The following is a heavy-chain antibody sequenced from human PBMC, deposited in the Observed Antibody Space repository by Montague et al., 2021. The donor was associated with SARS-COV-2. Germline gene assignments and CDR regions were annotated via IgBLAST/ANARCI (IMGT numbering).Heavy chain of an antibody. V-gene: IGHV4-59*01. J-gene: IGHJ3*02. CDR1: GGSICSYY. CDR2: IYYSGTT. D-gene: IGHD3-3*01. Sequence: SETLSLTCTVSGGSICSYYWNWIRETPGKGLEWIGYIYYSGTTNYNPSLKSRVTISLDTPKNQFSLNLNSVTAADTAIYYCARDQAAKISFKGAFDIWGQGRMVTVSS. CDR3: ARDQAAKISFKGAFDI.